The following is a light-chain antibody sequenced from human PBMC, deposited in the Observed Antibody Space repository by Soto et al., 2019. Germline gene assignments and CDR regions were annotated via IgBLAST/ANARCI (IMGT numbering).Light chain of an antibody. CDR2: DVN. CDR1: SSDVGGYNY. CDR3: SSYTSSATVV. J-gene: IGLJ2*01. V-gene: IGLV2-14*03. Sequence: QSVLAQPASVSGSPGQSIAISCSGTSSDVGGYNYVSWYQHHPGKAPKLIIYDVNNRPSGVSNRFSGSKSGNTASLAISALQAEDEADYYCSSYTSSATVVFGGGTKLTVL.